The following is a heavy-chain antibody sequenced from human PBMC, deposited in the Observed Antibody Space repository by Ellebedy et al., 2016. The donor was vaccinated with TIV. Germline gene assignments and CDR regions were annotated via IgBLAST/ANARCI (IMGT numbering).Heavy chain of an antibody. CDR3: AMLGYSSGWFNWFDP. V-gene: IGHV4-59*08. J-gene: IGHJ5*02. Sequence: MPSETLSLTCTVSGGSISSYYWSWIRQPPGKGLEWIGYIYYSGSTNYNPSLKSRVTISVDTSKNQFSLKLSSVTAADTAVYYCAMLGYSSGWFNWFDPWGQGTLVTVSS. CDR2: IYYSGST. D-gene: IGHD6-19*01. CDR1: GGSISSYY.